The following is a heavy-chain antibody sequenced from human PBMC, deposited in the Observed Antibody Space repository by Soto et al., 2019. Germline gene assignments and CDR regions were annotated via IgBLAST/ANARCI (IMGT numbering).Heavy chain of an antibody. CDR3: ARAPASYDFWSGFGDAFDI. CDR1: GYTFTSYG. D-gene: IGHD3-3*01. V-gene: IGHV1-18*01. J-gene: IGHJ3*02. Sequence: ASVKVSCKASGYTFTSYGISWVRQAPGQGLEWMGWISAYNVNTNYAQKLQGRVTMTTDTSTSTAYMELRSLRSDDTAVYYCARAPASYDFWSGFGDAFDIWGQGTMVTVSS. CDR2: ISAYNVNT.